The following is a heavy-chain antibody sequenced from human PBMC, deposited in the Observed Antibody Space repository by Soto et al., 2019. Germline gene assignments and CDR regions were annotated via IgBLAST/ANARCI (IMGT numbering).Heavy chain of an antibody. CDR2: INPSGGST. D-gene: IGHD6-6*01. CDR1: GYTFTSSY. Sequence: QVQLVQSGAEVKKPGASVKVSCKASGYTFTSSYMHWVRQAPGQGLEWMGIINPSGGSTSYAQKFQGRVTMTMDTSTSTVYMELSSLRSEDTAIYYCARRSSLDYSYGMDVWGHGTPVTVSS. CDR3: ARRSSLDYSYGMDV. J-gene: IGHJ6*02. V-gene: IGHV1-46*01.